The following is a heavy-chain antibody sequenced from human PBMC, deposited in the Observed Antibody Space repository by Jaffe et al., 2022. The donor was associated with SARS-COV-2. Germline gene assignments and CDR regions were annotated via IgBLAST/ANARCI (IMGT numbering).Heavy chain of an antibody. CDR3: ARGPRYFDWLLYYYYMDV. Sequence: QVQLQESGPGLVKPSETLSLTCTVSGGSVSSGSYYWSWIRQPPGKGLEWIGYIYYSGSTNYNPSLKSRVTISVDTSKNQFSLKLSSVTAADTAVYYCARGPRYFDWLLYYYYMDVWGKGTTVTVSS. D-gene: IGHD3-9*01. V-gene: IGHV4-61*01. CDR2: IYYSGST. CDR1: GGSVSSGSYY. J-gene: IGHJ6*03.